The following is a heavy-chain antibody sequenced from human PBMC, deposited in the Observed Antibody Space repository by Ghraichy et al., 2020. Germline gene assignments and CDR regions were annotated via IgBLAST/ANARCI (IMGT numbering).Heavy chain of an antibody. CDR3: VREGFYAVDV. J-gene: IGHJ6*02. CDR2: ISSSGSTV. Sequence: RGSLRLSCAVSGFTFSSYEMFWVRQAPGKGLEWVSYISSSGSTVSYADSVKGRFTISRDNARNSLSLLMNSLRVEDTALYYCVREGFYAVDVWGQGTTVNVSS. V-gene: IGHV3-48*03. CDR1: GFTFSSYE.